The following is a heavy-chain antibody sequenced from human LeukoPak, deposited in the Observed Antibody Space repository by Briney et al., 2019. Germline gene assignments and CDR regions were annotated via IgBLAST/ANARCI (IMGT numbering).Heavy chain of an antibody. CDR2: TYYRSKWYN. CDR1: GDSVSSNSAA. V-gene: IGHV6-1*01. D-gene: IGHD3-10*01. Sequence: SQTLSLTCAISGDSVSSNSAAWNWIRQSPSRGLEWLGRTYYRSKWYNDYAVSVKSRITLNPETTKNQFSLQLNSVTPEDTAVYYCARAPTLWFGELSRPLDYWGQGTLVTVSS. J-gene: IGHJ4*02. CDR3: ARAPTLWFGELSRPLDY.